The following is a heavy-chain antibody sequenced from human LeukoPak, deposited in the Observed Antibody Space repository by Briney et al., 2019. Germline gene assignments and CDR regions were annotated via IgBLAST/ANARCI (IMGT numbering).Heavy chain of an antibody. CDR1: GFTFSSYA. J-gene: IGHJ4*02. D-gene: IGHD6-13*01. CDR2: ISGRSGST. Sequence: PGGSLRLSCAASGFTFSSYAMSWVRQAPGKGLEWFSAISGRSGSTYYADSVKGRFTISRDNAKNSLYLQMNSLRAEDTAVYYCARGGEYSSSWYIGYWGQGTLVTVSS. CDR3: ARGGEYSSSWYIGY. V-gene: IGHV3-23*01.